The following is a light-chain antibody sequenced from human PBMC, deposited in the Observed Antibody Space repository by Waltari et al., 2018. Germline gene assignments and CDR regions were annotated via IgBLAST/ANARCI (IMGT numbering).Light chain of an antibody. V-gene: IGLV2-14*01. CDR1: SNDVGGYGY. CDR2: EVS. CDR3: SSHTSTVPHV. Sequence: QSALTQPASVSGSPGQSVSISCTGTSNDVGGYGYVSWYQQFPGKAPKLMIYEVSYRPSGVSSRFSGSKSGNTASLTTSGLQAEDEAVYYCSSHTSTVPHVFGTGTKVTVV. J-gene: IGLJ1*01.